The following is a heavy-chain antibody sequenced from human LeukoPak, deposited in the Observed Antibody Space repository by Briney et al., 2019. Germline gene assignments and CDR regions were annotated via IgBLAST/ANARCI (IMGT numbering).Heavy chain of an antibody. Sequence: SETLSLTCAXXXXXXXGXXWXWIXQXXXXXXEWIGEINHSGSTNYNPSLKSRVTISVDTSKNQFSLKLSSVTAADTAVYYCASIVGATGDWGQGTLVTVSS. CDR2: INHSGST. CDR1: XXXXXGXX. D-gene: IGHD1-26*01. J-gene: IGHJ4*02. CDR3: ASIVGATGD. V-gene: IGHV4-34*01.